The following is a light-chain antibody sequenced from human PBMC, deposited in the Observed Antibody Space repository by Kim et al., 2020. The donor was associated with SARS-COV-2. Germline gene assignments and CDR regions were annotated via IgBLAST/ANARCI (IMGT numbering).Light chain of an antibody. CDR3: NSRDSNDNVV. CDR2: GKN. V-gene: IGLV3-19*01. Sequence: SSELTQDPAVSVALGQTVRITCQGDSLRSYYATWYQQKPGQAPILVIYGKNNRPSGIPDRFSGSSSGNTASLTITEAQAEDEADYYCNSRDSNDNVVFGGGTQLTVL. J-gene: IGLJ2*01. CDR1: SLRSYY.